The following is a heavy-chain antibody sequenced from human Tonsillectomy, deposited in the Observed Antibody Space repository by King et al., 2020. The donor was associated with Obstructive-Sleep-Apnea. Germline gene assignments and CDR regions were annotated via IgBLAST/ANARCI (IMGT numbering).Heavy chain of an antibody. D-gene: IGHD6-6*01. CDR1: GVTFSNAW. V-gene: IGHV3-15*01. CDR2: IKSKTDGGTK. J-gene: IGHJ6*02. Sequence: VQLVESGGGLVKPGGSLRLSCAASGVTFSNAWMNWVRQAPGKGLEWVGRIKSKTDGGTKDYAAPVQGRFTISRDDSKNTLFLQMNSLKTEDTAVYYCTTKRPGNYYYYGIDVWGQGTTVTVSS. CDR3: TTKRPGNYYYYGIDV.